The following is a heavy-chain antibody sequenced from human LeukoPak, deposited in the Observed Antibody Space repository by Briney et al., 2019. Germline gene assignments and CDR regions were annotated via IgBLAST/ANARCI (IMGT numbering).Heavy chain of an antibody. CDR3: ARQRRTYYMDV. V-gene: IGHV4-34*01. Sequence: SETLSLTCTVSGGSMNSHYWSWIRQPPGKGLEWIGEINHSGSTNYNPSLKSRVTISVDTSKNQFSLKLSSVAAADTAVYYCARQRRTYYMDVWGKGTTVTVSS. CDR1: GGSMNSHY. J-gene: IGHJ6*03. CDR2: INHSGST.